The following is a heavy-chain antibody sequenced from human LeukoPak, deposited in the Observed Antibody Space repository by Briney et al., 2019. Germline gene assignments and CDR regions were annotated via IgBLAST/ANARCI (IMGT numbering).Heavy chain of an antibody. V-gene: IGHV3-23*01. CDR2: ISSSGGTR. CDR3: AISREPQWELLVA. Sequence: GGSLRLSGAPSGFTFYSYALSWVRQAPGKRLEWVSAISSSGGTRFYADSVKGRYTISRDNSRNTLFLQMSSLRAEDTAIYYCAISREPQWELLVAWGQGTLVTVSS. CDR1: GFTFYSYA. J-gene: IGHJ5*02. D-gene: IGHD1-26*01.